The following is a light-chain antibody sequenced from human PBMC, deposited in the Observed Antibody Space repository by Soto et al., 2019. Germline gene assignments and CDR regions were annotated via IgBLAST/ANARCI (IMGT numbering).Light chain of an antibody. J-gene: IGLJ1*01. V-gene: IGLV2-8*01. CDR2: EVS. CDR1: SSDVGAYNY. CDR3: SSYAGSNNFV. Sequence: QSALTQPPSASGSPGQSVTISCTGTSSDVGAYNYVSWYQQHPGKAPKIMIYEVSKRPSGVPDRSSGSKSGNTASLTVSGLQAEDEADYYCSSYAGSNNFVFGTGTKVTVL.